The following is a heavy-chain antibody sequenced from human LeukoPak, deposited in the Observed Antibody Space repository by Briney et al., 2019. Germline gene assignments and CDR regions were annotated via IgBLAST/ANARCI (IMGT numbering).Heavy chain of an antibody. D-gene: IGHD2-2*01. V-gene: IGHV1-18*04. CDR1: GYTFTSYG. CDR3: ARRGYCSSTSCPYDLYYYYGMDV. Sequence: ASVKVSCKASGYTFTSYGISWVRQAPGQGLEWMGWISAYNGNTNYAQKLQGRVTMTTDTSTSTAYMELRSLRSDDTAVYYCARRGYCSSTSCPYDLYYYYGMDVWGNGTTATVSS. J-gene: IGHJ6*04. CDR2: ISAYNGNT.